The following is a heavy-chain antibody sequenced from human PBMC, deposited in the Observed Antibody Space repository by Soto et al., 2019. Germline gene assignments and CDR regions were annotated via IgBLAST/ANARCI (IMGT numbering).Heavy chain of an antibody. CDR2: IIPIFGTA. Sequence: GASVKVSCKASGGTFSSYAISWVRQAPGQGLEWMGGIIPIFGTANYAQKFQGRVTITADESTSTAYMELSSLRSEDTAVYYCARAPKHYDSSTGGSWFDPWGQGTLVTAPQ. CDR1: GGTFSSYA. D-gene: IGHD3-22*01. CDR3: ARAPKHYDSSTGGSWFDP. J-gene: IGHJ5*02. V-gene: IGHV1-69*13.